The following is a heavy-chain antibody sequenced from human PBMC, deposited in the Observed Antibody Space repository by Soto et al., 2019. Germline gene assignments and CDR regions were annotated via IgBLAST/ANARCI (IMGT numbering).Heavy chain of an antibody. V-gene: IGHV1-2*06. CDR3: VKDREVAYSWFDP. CDR2: INPKSGDT. Sequence: QAHLVQAGAEVREPWASVKVSCKASGYTFTANYLHWVRQAPGQGLEWMGRINPKSGDTHYAQIVQDRVTMTRDTTVSTAYMELKRLRSDDTAIYYCVKDREVAYSWFDPWGQGSLVTVSS. J-gene: IGHJ5*02. D-gene: IGHD3-16*01. CDR1: GYTFTANY.